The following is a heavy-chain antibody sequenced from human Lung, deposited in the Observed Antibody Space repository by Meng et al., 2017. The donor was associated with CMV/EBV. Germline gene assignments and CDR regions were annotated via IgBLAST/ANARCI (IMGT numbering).Heavy chain of an antibody. D-gene: IGHD3-16*01. CDR2: ISSSSSHI. Sequence: GEXXKISCAASGFTFSSYTMDWVRQAPGKGLEWVSSISSSSSHIYYTDSVKGRFTISRDNAENSLYLQMNSLRAEDTAVYYCARDWGPFDFWGQGTLVTVSS. CDR1: GFTFSSYT. V-gene: IGHV3-21*01. J-gene: IGHJ4*02. CDR3: ARDWGPFDF.